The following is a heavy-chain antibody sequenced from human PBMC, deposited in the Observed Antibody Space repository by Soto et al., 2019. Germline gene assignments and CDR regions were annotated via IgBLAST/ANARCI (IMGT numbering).Heavy chain of an antibody. CDR2: VRNALRGYST. CDR3: VRDRSWSYES. V-gene: IGHV3-72*01. J-gene: IGHJ5*02. D-gene: IGHD1-26*01. CDR1: GFTFTDHF. Sequence: EVQLVESGGNLVQPGGSLRLSCVASGFTFTDHFMDWVRQAPGKGLEWVGRVRNALRGYSTDYAASVKGRFIISRDDSRNSIYLQMNRLRTEDTAVYYCVRDRSWSYESWGLGTLVTVSS.